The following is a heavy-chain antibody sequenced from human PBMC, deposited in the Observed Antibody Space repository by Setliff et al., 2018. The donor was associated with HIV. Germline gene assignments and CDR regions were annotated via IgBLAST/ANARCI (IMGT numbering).Heavy chain of an antibody. V-gene: IGHV4-39*07. D-gene: IGHD2-2*01. Sequence: SETLSLTCIVSGGSISSGTYYWGWIRQPPGKGPEYIGSAFYSDNTYYKPSLKNRVTISVDTSKNQFSLKLTSVTAADTAVYYCARGGGLKPFGYQLDYWGQGTLVTVSS. CDR1: GGSISSGTYY. CDR3: ARGGGLKPFGYQLDY. J-gene: IGHJ4*02. CDR2: AFYSDNT.